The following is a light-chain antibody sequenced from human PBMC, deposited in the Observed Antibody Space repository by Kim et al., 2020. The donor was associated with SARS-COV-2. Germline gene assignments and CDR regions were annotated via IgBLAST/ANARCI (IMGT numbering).Light chain of an antibody. CDR1: QSVSSSY. CDR2: GAS. V-gene: IGKV3D-7*01. J-gene: IGKJ2*01. Sequence: PGESVTLSCRASQSVSSSYLTCYQQQPGQAPWLLIYGASTRATGIPARFSGSGSATDFTLTISSLQPDDFAVYYCQQDYNPPTFGQGTKLEI. CDR3: QQDYNPPT.